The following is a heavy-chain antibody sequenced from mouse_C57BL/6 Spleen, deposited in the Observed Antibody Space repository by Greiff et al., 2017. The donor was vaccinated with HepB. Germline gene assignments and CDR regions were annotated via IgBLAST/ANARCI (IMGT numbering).Heavy chain of an antibody. J-gene: IGHJ1*03. CDR2: ISSGSSTI. Sequence: EVQLVESGGGLVKPGGSLKLSCAASGFTFSDYGMHWVRQAPEKGLEWVAYISSGSSTIYYADTVKGRFTISRDNAKNTLFLQMTSLRSEVTAMYYCARRDYGGYFDVWGTGTTVTVSS. CDR1: GFTFSDYG. CDR3: ARRDYGGYFDV. D-gene: IGHD1-1*01. V-gene: IGHV5-17*01.